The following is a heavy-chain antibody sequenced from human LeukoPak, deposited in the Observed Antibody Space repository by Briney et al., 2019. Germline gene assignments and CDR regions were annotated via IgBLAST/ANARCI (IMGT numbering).Heavy chain of an antibody. CDR2: INPNSGGT. V-gene: IGHV1-2*02. J-gene: IGHJ4*02. CDR3: ARSVAEGSSTSCYGF. D-gene: IGHD2-2*01. CDR1: GYTFTGYY. Sequence: ASVKVSCKASGYTFTGYYMHWVRQAPGQGLEWMGWINPNSGGTNYAQKFQGRVTMTRDTSISTAYMELSRLRSDDTAVYYCARSVAEGSSTSCYGFWGQGTLVTVSS.